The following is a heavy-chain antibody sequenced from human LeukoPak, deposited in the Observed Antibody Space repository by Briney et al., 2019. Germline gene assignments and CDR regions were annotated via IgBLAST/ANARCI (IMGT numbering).Heavy chain of an antibody. D-gene: IGHD3-3*01. CDR2: INTNTGNP. CDR1: GYTFTNYA. V-gene: IGHV7-4-1*02. Sequence: ASVKVSCKASGYTFTNYAMNWVRQAPGQGLEWMGWINTNTGNPTYARGFTGRFVFSLDTSVSTAYLQISSLKAEDTAVYYCARVHTIFGVSDAFDIWGQGTMVTVSS. CDR3: ARVHTIFGVSDAFDI. J-gene: IGHJ3*02.